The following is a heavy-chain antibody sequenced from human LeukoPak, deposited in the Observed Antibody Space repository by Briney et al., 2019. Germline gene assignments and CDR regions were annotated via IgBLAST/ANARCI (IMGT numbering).Heavy chain of an antibody. CDR2: MNPNSGNT. J-gene: IGHJ4*02. Sequence: ASVKVSCKASGYTFTSYDINWVRQATGQGLEWMGWMNPNSGNTGYAQKFQGRVTITRNTSISTAYTELSSLRSEDTAVYYCARGPNGSGSYGQDYWGQGTLVTVSS. V-gene: IGHV1-8*01. CDR1: GYTFTSYD. D-gene: IGHD3-10*01. CDR3: ARGPNGSGSYGQDY.